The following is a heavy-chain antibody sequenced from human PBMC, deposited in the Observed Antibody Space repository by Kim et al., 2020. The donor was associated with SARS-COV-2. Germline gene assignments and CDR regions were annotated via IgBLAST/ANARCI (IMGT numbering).Heavy chain of an antibody. CDR3: AADLQYSGSYWGRYYYYGMDV. J-gene: IGHJ6*02. V-gene: IGHV1-58*02. D-gene: IGHD1-26*01. Sequence: SVKVSCKASGFTFTSSAMQWVRQARGQRLEWIGWIVVGSGNTNYAQKFQERVTITRDMSTSTAYMELSSLRSEDTAVYYCAADLQYSGSYWGRYYYYGMDVWGQGTTVTVSS. CDR1: GFTFTSSA. CDR2: IVVGSGNT.